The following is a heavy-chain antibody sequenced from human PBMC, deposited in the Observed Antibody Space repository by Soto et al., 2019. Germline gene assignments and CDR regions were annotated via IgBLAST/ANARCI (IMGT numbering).Heavy chain of an antibody. J-gene: IGHJ5*01. CDR1: GDSISNLDYF. CDR2: IYKSATT. CDR3: ARGRYCLTGKCFPNWFDS. Sequence: SETLSLTCSVSGDSISNLDYFWAWIRQPPGQALEYIGYIYKSATTYYNPSFESRVAISVDTSKSQFSLNVTSVTAADTAVYFCARGRYCLTGKCFPNWFDSWGQGALVTVS. V-gene: IGHV4-30-4*01. D-gene: IGHD7-27*01.